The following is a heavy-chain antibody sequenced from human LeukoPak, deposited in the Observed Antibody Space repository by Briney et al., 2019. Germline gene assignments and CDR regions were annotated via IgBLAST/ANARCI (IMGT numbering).Heavy chain of an antibody. D-gene: IGHD3-22*01. Sequence: SVKVSCKASGGTFSSYAISWVRRAPGQGLEWMGGIIPIFGIANYAQKFQGRVTITTDESTSTAYMELSSLRSEDTAVYYCARRKADMINDAFDIWGQGTMVTVSS. CDR2: IIPIFGIA. CDR1: GGTFSSYA. CDR3: ARRKADMINDAFDI. J-gene: IGHJ3*02. V-gene: IGHV1-69*05.